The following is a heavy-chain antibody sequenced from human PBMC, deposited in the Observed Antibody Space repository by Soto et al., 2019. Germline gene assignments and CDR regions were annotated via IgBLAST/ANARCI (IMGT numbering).Heavy chain of an antibody. J-gene: IGHJ6*02. CDR1: GGSVSSGSYQ. CDR3: ARDGHGMDV. CDR2: IHVSGST. V-gene: IGHV4-61*01. Sequence: SETLSLTCTVSGGSVSSGSYQWTWIRQPPGKGLEWIGYIHVSGSTNDNPSLKGRVTMSIDTSKNQFSLKLSSVTAADTAVYYCARDGHGMDVWGQGTKVTV.